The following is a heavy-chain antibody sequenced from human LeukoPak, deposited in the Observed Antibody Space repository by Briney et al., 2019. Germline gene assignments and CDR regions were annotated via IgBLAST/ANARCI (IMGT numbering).Heavy chain of an antibody. V-gene: IGHV3-15*01. CDR2: IKSKTDGGTT. D-gene: IGHD6-19*01. Sequence: PGGSLRLSCAASGFTFSSYGMYWVRQAPGKGLEWVGRIKSKTDGGTTDYAAPVKGRFTISRDDSKNTLYLQMNSLRAEDMAVYYCARGIVVAGRFDYWGQGTLVTVSS. CDR1: GFTFSSYG. CDR3: ARGIVVAGRFDY. J-gene: IGHJ4*02.